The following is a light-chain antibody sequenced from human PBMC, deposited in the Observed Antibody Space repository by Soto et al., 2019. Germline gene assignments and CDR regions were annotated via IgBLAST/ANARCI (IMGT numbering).Light chain of an antibody. V-gene: IGKV1-5*03. CDR3: QQHNSYPWP. Sequence: DIQMTQSPSTLSASVGDRVTITCRASQSISSWLAWYQQKPGKAPKLLIYKASTLESGVPSNFSGSGFGTEFALTLSSLKPERFATYYCQQHNSYPWPLGQVTKVDIK. J-gene: IGKJ1*01. CDR1: QSISSW. CDR2: KAS.